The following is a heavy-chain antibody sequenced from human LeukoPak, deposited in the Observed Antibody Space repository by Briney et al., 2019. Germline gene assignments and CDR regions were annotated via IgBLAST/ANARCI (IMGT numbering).Heavy chain of an antibody. J-gene: IGHJ4*02. CDR3: ARSRVWSDYWGYFDY. Sequence: PSETLSLTCTVSDGSIIGYYWNWIRQPPGKGLDWIGYIYHSGSTNYNPSLKSRVTISVDTSKTQISLKLRAVTAADTAVYYCARSRVWSDYWGYFDYWGQGTLVTVSS. CDR1: DGSIIGYY. V-gene: IGHV4-59*01. CDR2: IYHSGST. D-gene: IGHD3-3*01.